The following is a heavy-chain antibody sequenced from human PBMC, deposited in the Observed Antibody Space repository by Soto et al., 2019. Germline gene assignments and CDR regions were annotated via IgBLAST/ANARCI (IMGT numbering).Heavy chain of an antibody. J-gene: IGHJ5*02. Sequence: PSETLSLTCTVYGGSISSYYWSWIRQPPGKGLEWIGYIYYSGSTNYNPSLKSRVTISVDTSKNQFSLKLSSVTAADTAVYYCAGGPRKWFDPWGQGTLVTVSS. CDR1: GGSISSYY. CDR2: IYYSGST. V-gene: IGHV4-59*01. CDR3: AGGPRKWFDP.